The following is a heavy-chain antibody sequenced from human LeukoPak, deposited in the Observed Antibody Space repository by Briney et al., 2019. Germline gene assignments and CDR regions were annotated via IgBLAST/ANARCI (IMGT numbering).Heavy chain of an antibody. J-gene: IGHJ4*02. V-gene: IGHV3-7*01. CDR2: IKQDGSVK. CDR3: ARDEPDY. CDR1: GFTFTDYW. Sequence: GGSLRLSCAASGFTFTDYWMTWVRQAPGKGLEWVANIKQDGSVKYYVDSVKGRFTISRDNAQSTLYLQMNSLRAEDTAVYYCARDEPDYWGQGTLVTVSS.